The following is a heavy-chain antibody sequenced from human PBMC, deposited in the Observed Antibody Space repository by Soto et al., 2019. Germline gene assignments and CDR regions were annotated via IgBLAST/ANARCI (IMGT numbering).Heavy chain of an antibody. CDR2: ISYDGSNK. D-gene: IGHD6-6*01. J-gene: IGHJ6*02. V-gene: IGHV3-30-3*01. CDR3: ARDAAARPGYYYYYDMDV. CDR1: GFTFSSYA. Sequence: QVQLVESGGGVVQPGRSLRLSCAASGFTFSSYAMHWVRQAPGKGLEWVAVISYDGSNKYYADSVKGRFTISRDNSKNTLYLQMNSLRAEDTAVYYCARDAAARPGYYYYYDMDVWGQGTTVTVSS.